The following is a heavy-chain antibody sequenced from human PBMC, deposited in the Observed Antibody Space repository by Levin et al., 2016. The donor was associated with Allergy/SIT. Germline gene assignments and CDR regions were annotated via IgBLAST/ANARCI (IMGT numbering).Heavy chain of an antibody. CDR1: GFTVSSNY. Sequence: GESLKISCAASGFTVSSNYMSWVRQAPGKGLEWVSVIYSGGSTYYADSVKGRFTISRDNSKNTLYLQMNSLRAEDTAVYYCARAPSSSSGDYYYGMDVWGQGTTVTVSS. V-gene: IGHV3-53*01. D-gene: IGHD6-6*01. CDR2: IYSGGST. J-gene: IGHJ6*02. CDR3: ARAPSSSSGDYYYGMDV.